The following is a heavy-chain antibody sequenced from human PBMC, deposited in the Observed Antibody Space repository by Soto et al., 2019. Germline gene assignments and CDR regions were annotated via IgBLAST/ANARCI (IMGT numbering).Heavy chain of an antibody. J-gene: IGHJ6*04. CDR3: ARDSCSSTSCYPPHGMEV. CDR1: GCSISSYY. Sequence: SXETLSLTCTVSGCSISSYYWSWIRQPPGKGLEWIGYIYYSGSTNYNPSLKSRVTISVDTSKNQFSLKLSSVTAADTAVYYCARDSCSSTSCYPPHGMEVWGKGTTVTVSS. CDR2: IYYSGST. D-gene: IGHD2-2*01. V-gene: IGHV4-59*01.